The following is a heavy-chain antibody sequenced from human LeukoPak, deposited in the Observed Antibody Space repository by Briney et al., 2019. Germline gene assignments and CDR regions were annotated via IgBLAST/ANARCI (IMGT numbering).Heavy chain of an antibody. CDR1: GFTVSSNY. CDR3: ARDSWFGESLPYY. V-gene: IGHV3-53*01. Sequence: PGGSLRLSCAASGFTVSSNYMSWVRQAPGKGLEWVSVIYSDGTTYYADSVKGRYTISRDNSKNTLYLQMNSLRAGDTAMYYCARDSWFGESLPYYWGQGTLVTVSS. J-gene: IGHJ4*02. D-gene: IGHD3-10*01. CDR2: IYSDGTT.